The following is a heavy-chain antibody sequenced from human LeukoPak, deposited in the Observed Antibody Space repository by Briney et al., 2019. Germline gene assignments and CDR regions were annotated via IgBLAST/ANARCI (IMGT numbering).Heavy chain of an antibody. CDR3: AGYYDFWSGLDY. D-gene: IGHD3-3*01. CDR1: GGTFSSYA. Sequence: GSSVKVSCKASGGTFSSYAISWVRQAPGQGLEWMGGIIPILGTANYAQKFQGRVTITADESTSTAYMELSSLRSEDTAVYYCAGYYDFWSGLDYWGQGTLVTVSS. V-gene: IGHV1-69*01. J-gene: IGHJ4*02. CDR2: IIPILGTA.